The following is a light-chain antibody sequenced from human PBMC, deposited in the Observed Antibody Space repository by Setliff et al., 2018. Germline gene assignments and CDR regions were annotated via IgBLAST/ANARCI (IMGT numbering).Light chain of an antibody. V-gene: IGLV3-21*03. CDR1: NIGAKS. CDR3: QVWNSETYPYV. CDR2: DDT. Sequence: SYALTQPPSVSVAPGRTARIPCGGANIGAKSVHWYQHRAGQAPVLVAYDDTDRPSGIPERFSGSNSGNTATLTISRVEAGDEADYYCQVWNSETYPYVFGSGTKVTVL. J-gene: IGLJ1*01.